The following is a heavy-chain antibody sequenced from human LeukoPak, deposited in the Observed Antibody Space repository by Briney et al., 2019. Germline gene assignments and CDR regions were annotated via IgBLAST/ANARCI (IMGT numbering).Heavy chain of an antibody. J-gene: IGHJ4*02. CDR2: ISWNSGSI. D-gene: IGHD6-13*01. CDR1: GFTFDDYA. Sequence: GGSLRLSCAASGFTFDDYAMHWVRQAPGKGLEWVSGISWNSGSIGYADSVKGRFTISRDNSKNTLYLQMNSLRAEDTAVYYCERVAAGGRHIDFWGQGALVTVSS. CDR3: ERVAAGGRHIDF. V-gene: IGHV3-9*01.